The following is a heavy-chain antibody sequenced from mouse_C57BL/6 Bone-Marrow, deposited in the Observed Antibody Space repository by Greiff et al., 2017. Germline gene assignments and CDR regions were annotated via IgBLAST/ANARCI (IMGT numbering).Heavy chain of an antibody. D-gene: IGHD1-1*01. V-gene: IGHV1-55*01. CDR3: ARNGDGSSCYFDY. CDR1: GYTFTSYW. CDR2: IYPGSGST. Sequence: QVQLQQPGAELVKPGASVKMSCKASGYTFTSYWITWVKQRPGQGLAWIGDIYPGSGSTNYNEKFKSKATLTVDTSSSTAYMQLSSLTSEDSAVYDCARNGDGSSCYFDYWGQGTTLTVSS. J-gene: IGHJ2*01.